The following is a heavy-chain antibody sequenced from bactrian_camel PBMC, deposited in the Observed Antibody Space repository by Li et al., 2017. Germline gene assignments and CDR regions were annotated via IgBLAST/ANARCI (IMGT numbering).Heavy chain of an antibody. CDR2: IDSDGTK. D-gene: IGHD6*01. J-gene: IGHJ6*01. CDR3: AADQPLSGTVVDVAEIPDFTY. Sequence: HVQLVESGGGSVQAGGSLRLSCVASGFTFSRVCVAWFRQAPGKEREGVAAIDSDGTKSYADSVKGRFTVSRDNAKKTVYLQMNSLKPEDTAMYYCAADQPLSGTVVDVAEIPDFTYRDQGTQVTVS. CDR1: GFTFSRVC. V-gene: IGHV3S53*01.